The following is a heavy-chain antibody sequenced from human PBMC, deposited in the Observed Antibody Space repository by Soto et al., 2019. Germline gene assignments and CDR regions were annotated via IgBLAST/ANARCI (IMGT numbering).Heavy chain of an antibody. CDR1: GYSFTSYW. Sequence: GESLKISCKGSGYSFTSYWISWVRQMPGKGLEWMGRIDPSDSYTNYSPSFQGHVTISADKSISTAYLQWSSLKASDTAMYYCASGSYYDYWSGYNYYYHGMDVWGQGTTVTVSS. CDR3: ASGSYYDYWSGYNYYYHGMDV. J-gene: IGHJ6*02. V-gene: IGHV5-10-1*01. CDR2: IDPSDSYT. D-gene: IGHD3-3*01.